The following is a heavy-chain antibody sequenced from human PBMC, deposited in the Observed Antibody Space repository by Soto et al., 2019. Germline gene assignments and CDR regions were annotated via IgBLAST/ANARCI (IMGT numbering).Heavy chain of an antibody. CDR1: GFTFSSYG. V-gene: IGHV3-33*01. CDR3: ARASIMITFGGARDAFDI. Sequence: GGSLRLSCAASGFTFSSYGMHWVRQAPGKGLEWVAVIWYDGSNKYYADSVKGRFTISRDNSKNTLYLQMNSLRAEDTAVYYCARASIMITFGGARDAFDIWGQGTMVTVSS. J-gene: IGHJ3*02. CDR2: IWYDGSNK. D-gene: IGHD3-16*01.